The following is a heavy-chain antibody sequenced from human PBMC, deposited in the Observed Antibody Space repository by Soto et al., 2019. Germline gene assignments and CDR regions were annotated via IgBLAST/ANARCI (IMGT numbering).Heavy chain of an antibody. V-gene: IGHV1-69*02. CDR1: GGTFSSYT. CDR2: IIPILGIA. Sequence: QVQLVQSGAEVKKPGSSVKVSCKASGGTFSSYTISWVRQAPGQGLEWMGRIIPILGIANYAQKFQGRVTMTADKSTSTAYMELSSLRSEDTAVYYCARGRIRGSYYGTQSDYWGQGTLVTVSS. CDR3: ARGRIRGSYYGTQSDY. J-gene: IGHJ4*02. D-gene: IGHD1-26*01.